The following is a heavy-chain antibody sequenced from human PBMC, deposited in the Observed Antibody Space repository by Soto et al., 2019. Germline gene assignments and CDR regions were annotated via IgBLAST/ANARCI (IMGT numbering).Heavy chain of an antibody. Sequence: PGGXLRLSCAASGFTFSDYYMSWIRQAPGKGLEWVSYISSSSSYTNYADSVKGRFTISRDNAKNSLYLQMNSLRAEDTAVYYCASHGVGAAYGMDVWGQGTTVTVSS. V-gene: IGHV3-11*03. CDR2: ISSSSSYT. J-gene: IGHJ6*02. CDR1: GFTFSDYY. CDR3: ASHGVGAAYGMDV. D-gene: IGHD1-26*01.